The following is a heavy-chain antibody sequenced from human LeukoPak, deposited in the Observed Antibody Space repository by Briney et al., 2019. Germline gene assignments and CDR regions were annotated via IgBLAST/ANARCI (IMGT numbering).Heavy chain of an antibody. CDR2: INSDGSST. D-gene: IGHD3-10*01. Sequence: PGGSLRLSCAASGFTFSSYWMNWVRQAPGKGLVWVSRINSDGSSTSYADSVNGRFTIPRDNAKNTRYLQMNSLRAEYTAVYYCARGRLLWFGESTYYMDVWGKGTTVTVSS. V-gene: IGHV3-74*01. J-gene: IGHJ6*03. CDR3: ARGRLLWFGESTYYMDV. CDR1: GFTFSSYW.